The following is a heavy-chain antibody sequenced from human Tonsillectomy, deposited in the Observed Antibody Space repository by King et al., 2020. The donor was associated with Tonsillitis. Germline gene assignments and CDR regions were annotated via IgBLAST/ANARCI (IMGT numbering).Heavy chain of an antibody. D-gene: IGHD2-8*01. Sequence: MSWVRQAPGKGLEWVVRIKSKTDGGTTDYAAPVKGRFTISRDDSKNTLYLQMNSLKTEDTAVYYCTTGYCINGVCYSPDYWGQGTLVTVSS. CDR3: TTGYCINGVCYSPDY. V-gene: IGHV3-15*01. CDR2: IKSKTDGGTT. J-gene: IGHJ4*02.